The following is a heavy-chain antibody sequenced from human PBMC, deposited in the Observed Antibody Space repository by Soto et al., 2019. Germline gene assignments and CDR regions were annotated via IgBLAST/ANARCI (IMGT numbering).Heavy chain of an antibody. V-gene: IGHV1-69*13. CDR1: RGTFSSYV. CDR2: IIIFSGAA. D-gene: IGHD3-16*01. CDR3: AREISYVSGGHLYYGMDV. J-gene: IGHJ6*02. Sequence: SVKVSCKAARGTFSSYVVNWVRQAPGQGLEWMGGIIIFSGAAHYAQKFQGRVTITAEDATMAVYMELSSLKSEDTAVYYCAREISYVSGGHLYYGMDVLGQGTAVTVSS.